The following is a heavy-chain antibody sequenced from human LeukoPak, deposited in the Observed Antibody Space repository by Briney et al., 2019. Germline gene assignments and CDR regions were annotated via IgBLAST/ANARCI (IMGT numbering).Heavy chain of an antibody. J-gene: IGHJ4*02. Sequence: GGSLRLSCAASGFTFSSYEMNWVRQAPGKGLEWVSYISSSGSTIYYADSVKGRFTISRDNAKNSLYLQMNSLGAEDTAVYYCATLWFGELLGDYWGQGTLVTVSS. CDR3: ATLWFGELLGDY. D-gene: IGHD3-10*01. V-gene: IGHV3-48*03. CDR1: GFTFSSYE. CDR2: ISSSGSTI.